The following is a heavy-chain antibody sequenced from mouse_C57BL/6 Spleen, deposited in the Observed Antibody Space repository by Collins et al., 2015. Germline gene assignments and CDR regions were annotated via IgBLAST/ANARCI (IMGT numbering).Heavy chain of an antibody. D-gene: IGHD2-2*01. CDR1: GYTFTDYS. Sequence: SGPELKKPGETVKISCKASGYTFTDYSMHWVKQAPGKGLKWMGWINTETGEPTYADDFKGRFAFSLETSASTAYLQINNLKNEDTATYFCASGLPSFAYWGQGTLVTVSA. J-gene: IGHJ3*01. V-gene: IGHV9-2-1*01. CDR2: INTETGEP. CDR3: ASGLPSFAY.